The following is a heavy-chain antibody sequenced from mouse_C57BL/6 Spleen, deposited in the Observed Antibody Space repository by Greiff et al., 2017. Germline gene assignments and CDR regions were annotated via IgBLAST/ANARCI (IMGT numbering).Heavy chain of an antibody. Sequence: QVQLQQPGAELVKPGASVKLSCKASGYTFTSYWMQWVKQRPGQGLEWIGEIDPSDSYTNYNQKFKGKATLTVDTSSSTAYMQLSSLTSEDSAVYYCESGAQDTAYWGKGTLVTVSA. D-gene: IGHD3-2*02. CDR1: GYTFTSYW. V-gene: IGHV1-50*01. J-gene: IGHJ3*01. CDR3: ESGAQDTAY. CDR2: IDPSDSYT.